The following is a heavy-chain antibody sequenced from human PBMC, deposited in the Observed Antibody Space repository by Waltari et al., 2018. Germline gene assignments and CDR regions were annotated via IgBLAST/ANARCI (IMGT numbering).Heavy chain of an antibody. D-gene: IGHD2-21*01. J-gene: IGHJ4*02. CDR1: GVSISASNW. V-gene: IGHV4-4*02. CDR3: ANINRAVLGAYNY. CDR2: VFSRGRT. Sequence: QVHLEESGPRLVKPSGTLSLTCAVSGVSISASNWWTWVRQPPGKGLEYIGEVFSRGRTQYNPSLKNRVTISVDKSRNNFSLQLTSVTAADTAVYFCANINRAVLGAYNYWGQGILVSVSS.